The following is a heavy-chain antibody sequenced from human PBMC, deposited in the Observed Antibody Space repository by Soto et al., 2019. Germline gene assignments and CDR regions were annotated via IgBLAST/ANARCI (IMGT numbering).Heavy chain of an antibody. CDR2: ISGDGSST. D-gene: IGHD3-9*01. V-gene: IGHV3-23*01. Sequence: PGGSLRLSCAASGFTFISYAMSWVRQAPGKGLEWVSAISGDGSSTYFADSGKGRFTISRDNSKNTLYLQMNSLRAEDTAVYYCAKDWEFDWPNYYFDYWGQGTLVTVSS. CDR3: AKDWEFDWPNYYFDY. J-gene: IGHJ4*02. CDR1: GFTFISYA.